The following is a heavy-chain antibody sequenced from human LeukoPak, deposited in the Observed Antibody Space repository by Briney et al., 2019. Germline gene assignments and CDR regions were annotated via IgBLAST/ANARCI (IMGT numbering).Heavy chain of an antibody. CDR2: IYPGDSDT. CDR3: ARLGEHIVVVTADHGIYFDY. D-gene: IGHD2-21*02. Sequence: GKSLKISCKGSGYSFTSYWIGWVRQMPGKGLEWMGIIYPGDSDTRYSPSFQGQVTISADKSISTAYLQWSSLKASDTAMYYCARLGEHIVVVTADHGIYFDYWGRGTLVTVSS. J-gene: IGHJ4*02. V-gene: IGHV5-51*01. CDR1: GYSFTSYW.